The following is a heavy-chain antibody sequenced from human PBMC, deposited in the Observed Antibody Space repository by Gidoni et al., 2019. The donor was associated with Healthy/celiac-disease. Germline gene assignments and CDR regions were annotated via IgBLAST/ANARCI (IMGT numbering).Heavy chain of an antibody. J-gene: IGHJ4*02. CDR2: MYSGGST. CDR3: ARVPGLGGSSGYVDY. D-gene: IGHD3-22*01. CDR1: GFPVSSNY. V-gene: IGHV3-66*02. Sequence: EVQLVESGGGWVQPGGSLRLSCAASGFPVSSNYMSWVRQAPGKGLEWVSVMYSGGSTYYADSVKGRFTISRDNSKNTLYLQMNSLRAEDTAVYYCARVPGLGGSSGYVDYWGQGTLVTVSS.